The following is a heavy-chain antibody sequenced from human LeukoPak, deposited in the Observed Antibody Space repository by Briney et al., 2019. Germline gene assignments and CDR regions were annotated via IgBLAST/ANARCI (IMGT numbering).Heavy chain of an antibody. Sequence: PGGSLRLSCAASGFTFSSYSMNWVRQAPGKGLEWVSSISSSSSYIYYADSVKGRFTISRDNSKNTLYLQMNSLRAEDTAVYYCAKALELNLMIVVVIDFPDIWGQGTMVTVSS. J-gene: IGHJ3*02. CDR2: ISSSSSYI. D-gene: IGHD3-22*01. V-gene: IGHV3-21*01. CDR3: AKALELNLMIVVVIDFPDI. CDR1: GFTFSSYS.